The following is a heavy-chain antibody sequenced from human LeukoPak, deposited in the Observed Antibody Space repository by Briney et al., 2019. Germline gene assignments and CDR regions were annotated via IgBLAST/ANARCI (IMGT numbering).Heavy chain of an antibody. J-gene: IGHJ5*02. Sequence: GASVKVSCKASGYTFTGYYMHWVRQAPGQGLEWMGWINPNSGGTNYAQKFQSRVTMTRDTSISTAYMELSRLRSDDTAVYYCARGRAVAGTSWFDPWGQGTLVTVSS. CDR3: ARGRAVAGTSWFDP. V-gene: IGHV1-2*02. D-gene: IGHD6-19*01. CDR1: GYTFTGYY. CDR2: INPNSGGT.